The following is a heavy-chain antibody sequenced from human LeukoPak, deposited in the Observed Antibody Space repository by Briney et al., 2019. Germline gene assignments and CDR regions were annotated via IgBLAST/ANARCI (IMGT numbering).Heavy chain of an antibody. V-gene: IGHV4-38-2*02. CDR2: IYHSGTT. J-gene: IGHJ4*02. CDR1: GYSISSGYH. D-gene: IGHD3-10*01. Sequence: SETLSLTCTVSGYSISSGYHWGWFRQPPGKGLEWIGLIYHSGTTYYNPSLKSRATIFVDTSKNQFSLNLKSVTAADTAVYFCARIGGGTPGSWGQGTLVTVSS. CDR3: ARIGGGTPGS.